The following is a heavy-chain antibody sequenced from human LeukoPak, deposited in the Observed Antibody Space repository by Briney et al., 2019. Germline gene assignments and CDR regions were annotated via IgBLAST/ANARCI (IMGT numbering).Heavy chain of an antibody. D-gene: IGHD3-22*01. Sequence: SETLSLTCTVSGGSISSGSYYWSWIRQPAGKGLEWIGRIYTSGSTNYNPSLKSRVTISVDTSKNQFSLKLSSVTAADTAVYYCARLHYYYDSSGYYSNFDYWGQGTLVTVSS. CDR3: ARLHYYYDSSGYYSNFDY. J-gene: IGHJ4*02. CDR1: GGSISSGSYY. CDR2: IYTSGST. V-gene: IGHV4-61*02.